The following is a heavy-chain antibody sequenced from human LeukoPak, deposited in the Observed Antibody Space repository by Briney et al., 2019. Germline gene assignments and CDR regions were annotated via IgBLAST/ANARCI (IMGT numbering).Heavy chain of an antibody. D-gene: IGHD6-13*01. CDR3: ARGDLYSSSWYN. CDR2: SYYSGST. V-gene: IGHV4-30-4*08. Sequence: SETLSLTCTVSGGSISSGDYYWSWIGQPPGKGLEWIGYSYYSGSTYYNPSLKSRVTISVDTSKNQFSLKLSSVTAADTAVYYCARGDLYSSSWYNWGQGTLVTVSS. J-gene: IGHJ4*02. CDR1: GGSISSGDYY.